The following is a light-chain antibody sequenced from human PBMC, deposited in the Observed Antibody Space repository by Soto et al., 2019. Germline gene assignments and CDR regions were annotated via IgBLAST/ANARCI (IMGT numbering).Light chain of an antibody. CDR3: QSYDSSLSGVV. V-gene: IGLV1-40*01. CDR1: SSNIGAGYG. Sequence: QSVLTQPPSVSGAPGQRVTISCTGSSSNIGAGYGVHWYRHLPGTAPKLLLYDNTNRPSGVPDRFSGSKSGTSASLAITGLQAEDEADYYCQSYDSSLSGVVFGGGTKVTVL. J-gene: IGLJ3*02. CDR2: DNT.